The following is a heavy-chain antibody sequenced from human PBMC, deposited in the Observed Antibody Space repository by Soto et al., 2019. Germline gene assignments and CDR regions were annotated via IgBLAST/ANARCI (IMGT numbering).Heavy chain of an antibody. J-gene: IGHJ4*02. CDR3: ARVYTGGHLDQ. D-gene: IGHD2-2*02. CDR1: GDSIVNYY. Sequence: SETRSLTCTVSGDSIVNYYWSWVRQPPGSGLEWIGYIHHSGNIDYNPSLRGRATMSLDTSKNQLSLKLTSVTAADMAVYYCARVYTGGHLDQWGQGTQVTVS. CDR2: IHHSGNI. V-gene: IGHV4-59*01.